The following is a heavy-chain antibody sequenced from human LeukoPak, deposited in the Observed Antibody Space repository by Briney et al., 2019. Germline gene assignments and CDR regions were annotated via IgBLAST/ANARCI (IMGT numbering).Heavy chain of an antibody. J-gene: IGHJ4*02. CDR1: GGTFSSYA. CDR2: IIPIFGTA. CDR3: ARVLSDSSGYHTAYYFDY. D-gene: IGHD3-22*01. Sequence: SVKVSCKASGGTFSSYAISWVRQAPGQGLEWMGRIIPIFGTANYAQKFQGRVTITTDESTSTAYVELSSLRSEDTAVYYCARVLSDSSGYHTAYYFDYWGQGTLVTVSS. V-gene: IGHV1-69*05.